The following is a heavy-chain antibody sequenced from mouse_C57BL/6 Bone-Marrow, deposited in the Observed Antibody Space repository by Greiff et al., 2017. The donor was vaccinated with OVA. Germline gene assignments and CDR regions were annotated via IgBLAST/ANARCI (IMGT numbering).Heavy chain of an antibody. J-gene: IGHJ3*01. CDR3: AREGDYDWFAY. Sequence: QVQLQQPGAELVRPGTSVKLSCKASGYTFTSYWMHWVKQRPGQGLEWIGVFDPSDSYTNYNQKFKGKATLTVDTSSSTAYMQLSSLTSEDSAVYYCAREGDYDWFAYWGQGTLVTVSA. CDR1: GYTFTSYW. D-gene: IGHD2-4*01. V-gene: IGHV1-59*01. CDR2: FDPSDSYT.